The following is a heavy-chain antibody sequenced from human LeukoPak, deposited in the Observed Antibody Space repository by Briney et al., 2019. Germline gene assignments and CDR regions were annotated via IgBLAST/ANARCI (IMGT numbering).Heavy chain of an antibody. CDR3: ARTGSTVTMLYPFDH. CDR1: GGSFSGYY. D-gene: IGHD4-17*01. J-gene: IGHJ4*02. Sequence: SETLSLTCAVYGGSFSGYYWSWLRQPPAKGLEWIGYIYYSGSTNYNPSLKSRVSISVDTSKNQFSLKLSSVTAADTAVYYCARTGSTVTMLYPFDHWGQGTLVTVSS. CDR2: IYYSGST. V-gene: IGHV4-59*01.